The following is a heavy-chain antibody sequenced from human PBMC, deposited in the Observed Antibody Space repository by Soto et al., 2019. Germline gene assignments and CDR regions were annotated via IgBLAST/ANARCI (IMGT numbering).Heavy chain of an antibody. V-gene: IGHV1-2*06. Sequence: ASVKVSCKASGYSFTDYHIHWVRQAPGQGLEWLGRINPKSGGTSAAQKFQGRVTMTTDTSISTASMELTRLTSDDTAIYYCARGDSTDCSNGVCSFFYNHDMDVWGQGATVTVSS. J-gene: IGHJ6*02. CDR1: GYSFTDYH. CDR2: INPKSGGT. CDR3: ARGDSTDCSNGVCSFFYNHDMDV. D-gene: IGHD2-8*01.